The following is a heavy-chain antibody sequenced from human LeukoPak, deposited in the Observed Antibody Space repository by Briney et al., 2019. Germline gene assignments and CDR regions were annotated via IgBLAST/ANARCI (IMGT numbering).Heavy chain of an antibody. CDR3: ARDPEGITRWFDP. V-gene: IGHV4-34*01. CDR2: INHSGST. J-gene: IGHJ5*02. CDR1: GGSFSGYY. Sequence: SETLSLTCAVYGGSFSGYYWSWIRQPPGKGLEWIGEINHSGSTNYNPSLKSRVTISVDTSKNQFSLKLSSVTAAGTAVYYCARDPEGITRWFDPWGQGTLVTVSS.